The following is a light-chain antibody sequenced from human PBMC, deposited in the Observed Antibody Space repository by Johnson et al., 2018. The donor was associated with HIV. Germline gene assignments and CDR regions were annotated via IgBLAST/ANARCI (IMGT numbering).Light chain of an antibody. CDR1: SSNIGSNY. CDR3: GTWDSSLSAFYV. V-gene: IGLV1-51*01. J-gene: IGLJ1*01. CDR2: DNN. Sequence: QSVLTQPPSVSAAPGQKVTISCSGSSSNIGSNYVSWYQQLPGTAPKLLIYDNNKRPSGIPDRFSGSKSRTSATLGITGLQTGDEADYYCGTWDSSLSAFYVFGTGTKVTVL.